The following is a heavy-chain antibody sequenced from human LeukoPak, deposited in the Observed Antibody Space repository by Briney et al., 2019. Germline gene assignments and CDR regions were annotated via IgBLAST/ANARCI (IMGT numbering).Heavy chain of an antibody. Sequence: AHPRGSLKLSCSASGFTLSRYAMQWVRQAPGNGLEYVSGISSNGGSKYYADSVKGRFTISRDNSKNTLYLQMSSQRAEDTAVYYCVKSGSYYNEPYYFDYWGQGTLVTVSS. CDR1: GFTLSRYA. CDR2: ISSNGGSK. V-gene: IGHV3-64D*06. D-gene: IGHD3-10*01. J-gene: IGHJ4*02. CDR3: VKSGSYYNEPYYFDY.